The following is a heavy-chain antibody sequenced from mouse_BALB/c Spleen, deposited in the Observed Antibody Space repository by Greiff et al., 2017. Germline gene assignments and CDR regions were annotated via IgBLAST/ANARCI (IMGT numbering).Heavy chain of an antibody. Sequence: VQLVESGAELVRPGASVTLSCKASGYTFTDYEMHWVKQTPVHGLEWIGAIDPETGGTAYNQKFKGKATLTADKSSSTAYMELRSLTSEDSAVYYCTRCYYGSRSFAYWGQGTLVTVSA. CDR3: TRCYYGSRSFAY. D-gene: IGHD1-1*01. CDR2: IDPETGGT. V-gene: IGHV1-15*01. CDR1: GYTFTDYE. J-gene: IGHJ3*01.